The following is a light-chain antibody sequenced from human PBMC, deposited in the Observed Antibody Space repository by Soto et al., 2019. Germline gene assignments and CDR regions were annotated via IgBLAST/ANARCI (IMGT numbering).Light chain of an antibody. CDR1: QSVSGSY. CDR3: QEYGSPHSLT. Sequence: EIVLTQSPGTLSLSPGERVTLSCRASQSVSGSYLAWYQQKPGQAPRLLINGASSRATGIPDRFSGSESATDFTLTISSLEPEDCAVDYCQEYGSPHSLTCGGGTGVEIK. CDR2: GAS. V-gene: IGKV3-20*01. J-gene: IGKJ4*01.